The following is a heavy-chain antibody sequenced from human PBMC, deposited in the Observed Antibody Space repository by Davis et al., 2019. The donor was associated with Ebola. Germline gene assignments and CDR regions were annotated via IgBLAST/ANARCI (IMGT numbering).Heavy chain of an antibody. CDR3: ASGDGRGNSYDMDV. V-gene: IGHV3-7*03. CDR2: IGKDGSDQ. J-gene: IGHJ6*02. Sequence: PGGSLRLSCAASGFIFSNCWMSWVRQAPGKGLEWVGLIGKDGSDQAYGDSVKGRFTISRDNAKNSLFLQMNSLRAEDTALYYCASGDGRGNSYDMDVWGQGTTVTVSS. D-gene: IGHD4-23*01. CDR1: GFIFSNCW.